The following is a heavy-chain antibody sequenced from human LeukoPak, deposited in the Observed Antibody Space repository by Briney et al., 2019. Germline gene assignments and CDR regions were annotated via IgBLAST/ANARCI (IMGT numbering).Heavy chain of an antibody. CDR1: GGSISSYY. CDR2: IYHSGNT. CDR3: ARDANHGV. Sequence: SETLSLTCTISGGSISSYYWSWIRQPPGKGLEWIGYIYHSGNTNYNPSLKSRVTISVDTSKNQFSLKLGSVTAADTAVYYCARDANHGVWGQGTLVTVSS. J-gene: IGHJ4*02. V-gene: IGHV4-59*01.